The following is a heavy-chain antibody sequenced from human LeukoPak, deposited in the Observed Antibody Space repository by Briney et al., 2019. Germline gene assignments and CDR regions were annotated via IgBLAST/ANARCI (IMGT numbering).Heavy chain of an antibody. D-gene: IGHD6-13*01. V-gene: IGHV5-51*01. CDR3: ARHRGGNWYLDYYYYGMDV. CDR2: IYPGESDT. CDR1: GYSFTSYW. Sequence: GESLKISCKGSGYSFTSYWIGWVRQMPGKGLEWRGIIYPGESDTRYSPSFQGQVTISADKSISTAYLQWSSLKASDTAMYYCARHRGGNWYLDYYYYGMDVWGQGTTVTVSS. J-gene: IGHJ6*02.